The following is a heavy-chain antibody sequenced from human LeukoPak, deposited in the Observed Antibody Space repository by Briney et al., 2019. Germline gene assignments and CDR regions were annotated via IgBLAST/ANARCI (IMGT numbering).Heavy chain of an antibody. J-gene: IGHJ4*02. CDR3: ARSYYGDAQGTFDY. CDR1: GFTFSSFS. Sequence: PGGSLRLSCVASGFTFSSFSMNWVRQAPGKGLEWLSYINSDSRTIYYADSVKGRFTISRDNARNSLYLQMNSLSVEDTAVYYCARSYYGDAQGTFDYWGQGTLVTVSS. CDR2: INSDSRTI. V-gene: IGHV3-48*04. D-gene: IGHD4-17*01.